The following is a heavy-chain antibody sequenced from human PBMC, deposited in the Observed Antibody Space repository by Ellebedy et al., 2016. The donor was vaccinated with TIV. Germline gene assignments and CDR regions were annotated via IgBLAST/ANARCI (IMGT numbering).Heavy chain of an antibody. J-gene: IGHJ3*01. D-gene: IGHD2-21*01. CDR1: GYSLTELS. V-gene: IGHV1-24*01. Sequence: AASVKVSCKVSGYSLTELSMHWVRQAPGKGLEGMGGFDPEDGETNYAQKFQGRIILTEDTSSDTAYMELSNLRSEGTAVYFCATDSSKSRLVMVASAQAFDVWGQGTLVTVSS. CDR2: FDPEDGET. CDR3: ATDSSKSRLVMVASAQAFDV.